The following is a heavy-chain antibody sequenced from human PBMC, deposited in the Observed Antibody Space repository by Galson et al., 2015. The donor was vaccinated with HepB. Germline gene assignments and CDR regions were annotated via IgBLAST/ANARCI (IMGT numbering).Heavy chain of an antibody. CDR3: AKGYGLFDS. CDR1: GFGFDTHA. Sequence: SLRLSCAASGFGFDTHAMSWVRQAPGKGLEWISGISGNGDSTFYGDSVKGRFTVSRDNSKNILFLKMNSLRAEDTGLYFCAKGYGLFDSWGQGILVTVSS. CDR2: ISGNGDST. D-gene: IGHD5-18*01. J-gene: IGHJ5*01. V-gene: IGHV3-23*01.